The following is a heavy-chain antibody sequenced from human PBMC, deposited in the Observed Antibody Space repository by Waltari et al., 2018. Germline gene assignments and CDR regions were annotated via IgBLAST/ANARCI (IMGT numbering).Heavy chain of an antibody. CDR1: GGSISSSSYY. J-gene: IGHJ4*02. Sequence: QLQLQESGPGLVKPSETLSLTCPVSGGSISSSSYYWGWIRQPPGKGLEWIGSIYYSGSTYYNPSLKSRVTISVDTSKNQFSLKLSSVTAADTAVYYCATIRAPTNFDYWGQGTLVTVSS. V-gene: IGHV4-39*01. D-gene: IGHD1-20*01. CDR3: ATIRAPTNFDY. CDR2: IYYSGST.